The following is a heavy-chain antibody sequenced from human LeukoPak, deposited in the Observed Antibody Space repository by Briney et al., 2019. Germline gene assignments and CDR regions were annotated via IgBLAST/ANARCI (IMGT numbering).Heavy chain of an antibody. Sequence: SETLSLTCNVSGGSISSYHWSWIRQPAGKGLEWIGRIYTSGSTNYNPSLKSRVTLSVDTSKNQVSLKLSSVTAADTAVYYCARDRGPYCSGGSCFDYWGQGTLVTVSS. V-gene: IGHV4-4*07. CDR1: GGSISSYH. J-gene: IGHJ4*02. D-gene: IGHD2-15*01. CDR2: IYTSGST. CDR3: ARDRGPYCSGGSCFDY.